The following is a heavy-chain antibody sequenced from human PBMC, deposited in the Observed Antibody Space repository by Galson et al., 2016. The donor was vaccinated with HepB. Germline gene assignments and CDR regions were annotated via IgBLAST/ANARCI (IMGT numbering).Heavy chain of an antibody. V-gene: IGHV3-48*03. CDR3: ARDRVLDGMPVNY. Sequence: SLRLSCAGSPFTLSSYDMNWVRQAPGKGLEWLSYISISGNTIYYADSVKGRFTISRDNPENSLYLQLNSLTPEDTAVYYCARDRVLDGMPVNYWGQGTLVTVSS. CDR2: ISISGNTI. D-gene: IGHD2/OR15-2a*01. CDR1: PFTLSSYD. J-gene: IGHJ4*02.